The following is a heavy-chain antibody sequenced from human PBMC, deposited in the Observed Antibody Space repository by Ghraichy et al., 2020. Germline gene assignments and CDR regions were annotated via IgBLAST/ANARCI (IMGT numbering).Heavy chain of an antibody. V-gene: IGHV3-30*18. CDR2: ISYDGSNK. J-gene: IGHJ4*02. Sequence: GGSLRLSCAASGFTFSSYGMHWVRQAPGKGLEWVAVISYDGSNKYYADSVKGRFTISRDNSKNTLYLQMNSLRAEDTAVYYCAKPINWGVPAAFDYWGQGTLVTVSS. D-gene: IGHD2-2*01. CDR3: AKPINWGVPAAFDY. CDR1: GFTFSSYG.